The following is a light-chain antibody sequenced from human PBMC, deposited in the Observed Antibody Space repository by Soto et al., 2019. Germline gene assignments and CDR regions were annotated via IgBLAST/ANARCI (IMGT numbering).Light chain of an antibody. CDR3: CSYAGSYTHWV. V-gene: IGLV2-11*01. CDR2: DVS. CDR1: SSDVGRYDY. Sequence: QSVLTQPRSVSGSPGQSVTIACTGTSSDVGRYDYVSWYQKHPGKAPKLMIYDVSKRPSGVPDRFSGSKSGNTAYLIISGLQDEDEADYYCCSYAGSYTHWVFGGGTKLTVL. J-gene: IGLJ3*02.